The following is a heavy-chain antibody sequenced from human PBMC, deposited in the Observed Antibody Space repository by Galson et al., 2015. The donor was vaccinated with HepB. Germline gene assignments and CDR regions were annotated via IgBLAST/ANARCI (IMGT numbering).Heavy chain of an antibody. J-gene: IGHJ4*02. CDR3: ARAKGYCSSTSCYDKYYFDY. CDR2: INAGNGNT. Sequence: SVKVSCKASGYTFTSYAMHWVRQAPGQRLEWMGWINAGNGNTKYSQKFQGRVTITRDTSASTAYMELSSLRSEDTAVYYCARAKGYCSSTSCYDKYYFDYWGQGTLVTVSS. CDR1: GYTFTSYA. D-gene: IGHD2-2*01. V-gene: IGHV1-3*01.